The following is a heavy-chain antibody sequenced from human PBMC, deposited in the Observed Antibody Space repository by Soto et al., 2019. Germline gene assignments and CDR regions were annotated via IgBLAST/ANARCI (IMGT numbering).Heavy chain of an antibody. CDR2: ISYDGSNK. D-gene: IGHD6-13*01. CDR3: AKDLRAAGTYMDV. J-gene: IGHJ6*03. V-gene: IGHV3-30*18. Sequence: PGGSLRLSCAASGFTFRSYGMHWVRQAPGKGLEWVAVISYDGSNKYYADSVKGRFTISRDNSKNTLYLQMNSLRTEDTAVYYCAKDLRAAGTYMDVWGKGTTVTVSS. CDR1: GFTFRSYG.